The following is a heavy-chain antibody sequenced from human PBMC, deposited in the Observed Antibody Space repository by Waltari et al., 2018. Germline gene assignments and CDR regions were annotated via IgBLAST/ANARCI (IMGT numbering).Heavy chain of an antibody. J-gene: IGHJ4*02. CDR3: ARGEDYDFWSGYEFDY. CDR1: GFTFMSYG. Sequence: VRLVESGGGVVQPGRSLRLSCAWSGFTFMSYGMHLVRPAPGKGLEWVAVRWYDGSNKYYADSVKGRFTISRDNSKNTLYLQMNSLRAEDTAVYYCARGEDYDFWSGYEFDYWGQGTLVTVSS. D-gene: IGHD3-3*01. CDR2: RWYDGSNK. V-gene: IGHV3-33*01.